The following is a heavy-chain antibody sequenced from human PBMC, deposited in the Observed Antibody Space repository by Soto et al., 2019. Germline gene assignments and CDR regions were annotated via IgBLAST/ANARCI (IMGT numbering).Heavy chain of an antibody. CDR3: VKDLLGSGGHFDY. V-gene: IGHV3-33*06. J-gene: IGHJ4*02. CDR1: GFIFSSFG. D-gene: IGHD7-27*01. CDR2: IWYDGSNT. Sequence: GGSLRLSCAASGFIFSSFGMHWVRQAPGKGLEWVAHIWYDGSNTYYADSVKGRFTISRDNSRNTLYLQMNSLRAEDTAVYHCVKDLLGSGGHFDYWGQGTPVTVSS.